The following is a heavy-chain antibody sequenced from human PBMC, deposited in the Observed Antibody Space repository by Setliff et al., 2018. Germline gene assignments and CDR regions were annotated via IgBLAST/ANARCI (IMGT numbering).Heavy chain of an antibody. CDR2: IYHSGST. Sequence: PSETLSLTCAVSGYSISSGYYWGWIRQPPGKGLEWIGSIYHSGSTYYNPSLKSRVTISVDTSKNQFSLKLSSVTAADTAVYYCARGSRGLYDTDWGQGTLVTVSS. CDR1: GYSISSGYY. V-gene: IGHV4-38-2*01. CDR3: ARGSRGLYDTD. D-gene: IGHD3-22*01. J-gene: IGHJ4*02.